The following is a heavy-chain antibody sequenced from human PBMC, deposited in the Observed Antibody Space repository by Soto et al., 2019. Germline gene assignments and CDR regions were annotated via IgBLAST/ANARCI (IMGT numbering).Heavy chain of an antibody. CDR1: GFTFSSYG. V-gene: IGHV3-33*01. CDR3: ARGPYSYGSGSYLFDY. CDR2: IWYDGSNK. Sequence: GGSLRLSCAASGFTFSSYGMHWVRQAPGRGLEWVAVIWYDGSNKYYADSVKGRFTISRDNSKNTLYLQMNSLRAEDTAVYYCARGPYSYGSGSYLFDYWGQGTLVTVSS. D-gene: IGHD3-10*01. J-gene: IGHJ4*02.